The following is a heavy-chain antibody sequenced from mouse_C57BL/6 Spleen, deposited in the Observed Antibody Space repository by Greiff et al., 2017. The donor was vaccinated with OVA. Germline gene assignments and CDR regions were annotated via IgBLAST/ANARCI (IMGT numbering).Heavy chain of an antibody. CDR1: GFSLTSYG. CDR2: IWSGGST. Sequence: QVQLKESGPGLVQPSQSLSITCTVSGFSLTSYGVHWVRQSPGKGLEWLGVIWSGGSTDYNAAFISRLSISKDNSKSQVFFKMNILQADDTAIYYCASHYDYDDGYARDYWGQGTSVTVSS. D-gene: IGHD2-4*01. V-gene: IGHV2-2*01. CDR3: ASHYDYDDGYARDY. J-gene: IGHJ4*01.